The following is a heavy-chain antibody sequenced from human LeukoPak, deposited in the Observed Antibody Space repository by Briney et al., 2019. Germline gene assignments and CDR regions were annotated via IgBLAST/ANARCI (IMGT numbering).Heavy chain of an antibody. CDR3: ARNGGDRVWFDP. J-gene: IGHJ5*02. CDR1: GYSISTGYY. Sequence: SETLSLTCTVSGYSISTGYYWDWIRQPPGKGLEWIGTFYHGGSTYYNPSLKSRVSISVDTSENQISLKLTSVAAADTAIYYCARNGGDRVWFDPWGQGTLVTVSS. D-gene: IGHD2-21*01. CDR2: FYHGGST. V-gene: IGHV4-38-2*02.